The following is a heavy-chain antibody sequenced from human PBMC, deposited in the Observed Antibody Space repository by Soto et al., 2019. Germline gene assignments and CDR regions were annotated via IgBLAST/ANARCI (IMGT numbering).Heavy chain of an antibody. CDR2: INAGNGNT. J-gene: IGHJ5*02. V-gene: IGHV1-3*01. CDR1: GYTFTSYA. Sequence: GASVKVSCKASGYTFTSYAMHWVRQAPGQRLEWMGWINAGNGNTKYSQKLQGRVTMTTDTSTSTAYMELRSLRSDDTAVYYCARDGVLGYCSGGSCNNWFDPWGQGTLVTVSS. D-gene: IGHD2-15*01. CDR3: ARDGVLGYCSGGSCNNWFDP.